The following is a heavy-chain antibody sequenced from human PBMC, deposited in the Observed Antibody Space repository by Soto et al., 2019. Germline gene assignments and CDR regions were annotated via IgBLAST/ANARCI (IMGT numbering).Heavy chain of an antibody. CDR1: GFRFSSKA. CDR2: ISGSGSST. Sequence: EVQLLESGGGLVQPGGSLRLSCAASGFRFSSKAMSWVRQAPGKGLEWVSIISGSGSSTYYTDSLEGRFTISRDNSKNMVYLEMNYLRAEDTAVYYCAKENGFQFVNFGASGFDYWGQGSLVSVSS. CDR3: AKENGFQFVNFGASGFDY. V-gene: IGHV3-23*01. J-gene: IGHJ4*02. D-gene: IGHD6-6*01.